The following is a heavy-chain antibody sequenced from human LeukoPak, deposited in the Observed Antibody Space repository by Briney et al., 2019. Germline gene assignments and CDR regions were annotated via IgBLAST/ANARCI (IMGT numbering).Heavy chain of an antibody. CDR1: AGFTFSSYS. Sequence: GGSLRLSCAASAGFTFSSYSMNWVRQAPGKGLEWVSYISSSSSTIYYADSVKGRFTISRDNAKNSLYLQMNSLRVEDTAVYYCARASLRFCSRTSCDPFDYWLQGTLVIV. D-gene: IGHD2-2*01. J-gene: IGHJ4*02. CDR2: ISSSSSTI. CDR3: ARASLRFCSRTSCDPFDY. V-gene: IGHV3-48*01.